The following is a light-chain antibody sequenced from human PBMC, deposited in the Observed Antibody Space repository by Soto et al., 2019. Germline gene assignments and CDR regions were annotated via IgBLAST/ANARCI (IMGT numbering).Light chain of an antibody. CDR1: QGVDRW. V-gene: IGKV1D-12*01. Sequence: IQMTQSPSSVSASVGDRATITCRASQGVDRWLAWYQQRPGKAPRVLIHAASSLQSGVPSRFSGSGSGAEFTLTINSLQPEDFATYYCQQTYSFPLTFGGGTKVDIK. CDR2: AAS. J-gene: IGKJ4*01. CDR3: QQTYSFPLT.